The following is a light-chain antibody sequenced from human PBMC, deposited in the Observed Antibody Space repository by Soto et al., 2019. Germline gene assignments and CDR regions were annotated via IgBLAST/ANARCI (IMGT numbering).Light chain of an antibody. Sequence: QSVLTQPPSASATPGQRVTISCSGSRSNIGTNAVNWYQQLPGTAPRLLIYNNNQRPSGVPDRFSGSKSGTSASLAISGLQSDDEATYFCAARADSLNVLYVFGTGTKATVL. CDR3: AARADSLNVLYV. CDR2: NNN. CDR1: RSNIGTNA. J-gene: IGLJ1*01. V-gene: IGLV1-44*01.